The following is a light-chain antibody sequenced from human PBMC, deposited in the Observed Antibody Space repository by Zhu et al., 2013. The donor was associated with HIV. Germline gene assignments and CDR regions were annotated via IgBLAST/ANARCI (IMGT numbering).Light chain of an antibody. CDR1: QSIDRY. J-gene: IGKJ3*01. Sequence: DIQMTQSPSSLSASVGDRVTITCRASQSIDRYLAWYQQKAGKAPKLLIYAASTLQSGVPSRFGGRGSGTEFTLTIANLQPEDFATYYCHHVNDNPAFGPGTKVDFK. V-gene: IGKV1-9*01. CDR2: AAS. CDR3: HHVNDNPA.